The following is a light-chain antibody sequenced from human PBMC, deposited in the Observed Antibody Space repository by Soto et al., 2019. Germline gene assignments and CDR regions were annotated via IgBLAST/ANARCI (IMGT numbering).Light chain of an antibody. V-gene: IGKV3-20*01. CDR3: HQYDGSPPYT. CDR2: AAS. Sequence: EIVLTQSPGTLFLSPGDRATLSCRASQIVASTSFAWYQQSPGQAPRLLIYAASTRASDVPDRFSVSGSGTDFTLSISRLEPEDFAVYYCHQYDGSPPYTFGQGTRLEIK. CDR1: QIVASTS. J-gene: IGKJ2*01.